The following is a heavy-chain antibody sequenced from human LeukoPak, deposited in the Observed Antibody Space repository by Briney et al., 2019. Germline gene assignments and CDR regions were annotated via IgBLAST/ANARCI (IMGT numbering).Heavy chain of an antibody. J-gene: IGHJ4*02. CDR3: ARGPRGYSYGYFDY. CDR2: INHSGST. CDR1: GYSISSGYY. V-gene: IGHV4-38-2*01. Sequence: PSETLSLTCAVSGYSISSGYYWGWIRQPPGKGLEWIGEINHSGSTNYNPSLKSRVTISVDTSKNQFSLKLSSVTAADTAVYYCARGPRGYSYGYFDYWGQGTLVTVSS. D-gene: IGHD5-18*01.